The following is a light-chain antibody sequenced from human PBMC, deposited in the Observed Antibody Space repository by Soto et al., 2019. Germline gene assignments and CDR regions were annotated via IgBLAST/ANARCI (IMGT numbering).Light chain of an antibody. J-gene: IGLJ2*01. V-gene: IGLV2-11*01. CDR3: CSYEGSYLKV. CDR1: SSDVGGYNY. CDR2: DVS. Sequence: QSALTQPRSVSGSPGQSVTISCTGTSSDVGGYNYVSWYQQHPGKAPKLMIYDVSKRPSGVPDRFSGSKSGNTASLTISGLQAEDEADYYCCSYEGSYLKVFGGGTQLTVL.